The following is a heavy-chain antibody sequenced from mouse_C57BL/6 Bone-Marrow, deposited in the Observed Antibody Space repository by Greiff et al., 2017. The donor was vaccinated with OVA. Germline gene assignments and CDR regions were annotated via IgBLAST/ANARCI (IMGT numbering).Heavy chain of an antibody. CDR2: IDPETGGT. CDR1: GYTFTDYE. D-gene: IGHD1-1*02. V-gene: IGHV1-15*01. J-gene: IGHJ2*01. CDR3: TNLEPRWVVADY. Sequence: VQLVESGAELVRPGASVTLSCKASGYTFTDYEMHWVKQTPVHGLEWIGAIDPETGGTAYNQKFKGKAILTADKSSSTAYMELRSLTSEDSAVYYCTNLEPRWVVADYWGQGTTLTVSS.